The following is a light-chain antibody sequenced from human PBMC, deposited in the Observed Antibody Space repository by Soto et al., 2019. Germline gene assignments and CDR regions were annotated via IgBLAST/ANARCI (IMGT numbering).Light chain of an antibody. V-gene: IGKV2-24*01. CDR1: QSLVRSDGNPY. Sequence: DIVMTQTPLSSPVTLGQPASISCRSSQSLVRSDGNPYLSWLQQRPGQPPRLLIYNISNRFSGVPDRFRGSGAGTDFTLKISRVEAEDVGLYYCMQATQFPYTFGQGTKLEIK. J-gene: IGKJ2*01. CDR3: MQATQFPYT. CDR2: NIS.